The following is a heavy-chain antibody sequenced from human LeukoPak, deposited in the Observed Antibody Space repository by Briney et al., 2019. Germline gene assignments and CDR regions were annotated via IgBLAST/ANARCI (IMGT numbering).Heavy chain of an antibody. D-gene: IGHD2-2*02. Sequence: GGSLRLSCAASGFTFSSYAMSWVRQAPGKGLEWVSAISGSGGSTYYADSVKGRFTISRDNSKNTLYLQMNSLRAEDTAVYYCARDRDTYCSSTSRYTGLDYWGQGTLVTVSS. CDR1: GFTFSSYA. CDR3: ARDRDTYCSSTSRYTGLDY. CDR2: ISGSGGST. J-gene: IGHJ4*02. V-gene: IGHV3-23*01.